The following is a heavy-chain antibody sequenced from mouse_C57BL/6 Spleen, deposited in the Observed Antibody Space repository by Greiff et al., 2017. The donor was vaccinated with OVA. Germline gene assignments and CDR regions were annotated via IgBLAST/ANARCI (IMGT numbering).Heavy chain of an antibody. CDR1: GFTFSSYA. V-gene: IGHV5-4*01. J-gene: IGHJ2*01. Sequence: VHLVESGGGLVKPGGSLKLSCAASGFTFSSYAMSWVRQTPEKRLEWVATISDGGSYTYYPDNVKGRFTISRDNAKNNLYLQMSHLKSEDTAMYYCARAPFDYWGQGTTLTVSS. CDR3: ARAPFDY. CDR2: ISDGGSYT.